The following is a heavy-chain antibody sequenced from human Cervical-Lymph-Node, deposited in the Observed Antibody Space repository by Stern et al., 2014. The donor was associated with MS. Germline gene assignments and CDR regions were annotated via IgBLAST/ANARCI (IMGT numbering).Heavy chain of an antibody. J-gene: IGHJ4*02. V-gene: IGHV1-69*01. Sequence: QVQLGQSGAEVKKPGSSGKVSCKASGGTFSSYAISWVRQAPGQGLEWMGGIIPIFGTANYAQKFQGRVTITADESTSTAYMELSSLRSEDTAVYYCARSPAGEYYFDYWGQGTLVTVSS. CDR3: ARSPAGEYYFDY. D-gene: IGHD3-16*01. CDR2: IIPIFGTA. CDR1: GGTFSSYA.